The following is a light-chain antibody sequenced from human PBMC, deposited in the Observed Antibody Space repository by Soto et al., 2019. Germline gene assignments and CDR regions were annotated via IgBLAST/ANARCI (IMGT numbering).Light chain of an antibody. CDR2: GAS. CDR1: QSVCRNY. CDR3: QQYATSPIT. V-gene: IGKV3-20*01. J-gene: IGKJ5*01. Sequence: EIVMTQSPATLSLSRGERATLSCRACQSVCRNYLSWFQQKSGQAPRLVIYGASSRAAGIPDRLSGSGSGTDFTLTISRLEPEDFAVYYCQQYATSPITFGQGTRLEIK.